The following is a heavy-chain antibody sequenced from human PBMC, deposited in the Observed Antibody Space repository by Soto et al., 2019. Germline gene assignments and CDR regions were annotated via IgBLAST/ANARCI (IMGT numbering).Heavy chain of an antibody. V-gene: IGHV4-34*01. CDR3: ARIRGWFDP. CDR2: INHSGST. Sequence: SETLSLTCAVYGGSFSGYYWSWIRQPPGKGLEWIGEINHSGSTNYNPSLKSRVTISVDTSKNQFSLKLSSVTAADKAVYYCARIRGWFDPWGQGTLVTVSS. CDR1: GGSFSGYY. J-gene: IGHJ5*02.